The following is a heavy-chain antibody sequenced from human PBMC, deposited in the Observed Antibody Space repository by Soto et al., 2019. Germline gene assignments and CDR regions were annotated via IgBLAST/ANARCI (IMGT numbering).Heavy chain of an antibody. V-gene: IGHV3-23*01. CDR1: GFTFSSYA. CDR2: ISGSGGST. D-gene: IGHD3-3*01. J-gene: IGHJ6*02. CDR3: AKVPGPIVGLGPHTCYYYVMDV. Sequence: GGSLRLSCAASGFTFSSYAMSWVRQAPGKGLEWVSAISGSGGSTYYADSVKGRFTISRDNSKNTLYLQMNSLRAEDTAVYYCAKVPGPIVGLGPHTCYYYVMDVWGQGTTVTVS.